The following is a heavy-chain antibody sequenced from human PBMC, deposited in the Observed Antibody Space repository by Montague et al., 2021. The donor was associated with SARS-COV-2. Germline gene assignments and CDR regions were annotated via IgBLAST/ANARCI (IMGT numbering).Heavy chain of an antibody. Sequence: CAISGDSVAKNRAASDEHTSALPSQLHFVCSLQHRNKRYNDYALXVKSRITINPDTSKNQFSLQLNSVTPEDTAVYYCAREQQWLGAVYYYYGMDVWGEGTTVTVSS. V-gene: IGHV6-1*01. CDR2: LQHRNKRYN. J-gene: IGHJ6*04. CDR3: AREQQWLGAVYYYYGMDV. CDR1: GDSVAKNRAA. D-gene: IGHD6-19*01.